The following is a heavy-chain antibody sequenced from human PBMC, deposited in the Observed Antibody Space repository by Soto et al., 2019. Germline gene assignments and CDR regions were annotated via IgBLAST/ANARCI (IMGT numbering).Heavy chain of an antibody. Sequence: QVQLVESGGGVVQPGRSLRLSCAASGFTLSSYTMYWVRQAPGKGLEWVASTSSDGINEYYADSAKSRFTISRDNSKNTLFVQMNSLRAEDSAMYFCARERSLAVAVPGYWGQGTLVTVSS. V-gene: IGHV3-30-3*01. CDR2: TSSDGINE. D-gene: IGHD6-19*01. CDR1: GFTLSSYT. J-gene: IGHJ4*02. CDR3: ARERSLAVAVPGY.